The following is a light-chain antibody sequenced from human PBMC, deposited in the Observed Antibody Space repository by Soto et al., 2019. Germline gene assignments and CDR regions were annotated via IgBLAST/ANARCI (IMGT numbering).Light chain of an antibody. Sequence: DIQLTQSPSVLSASVGDTVTITCRASQALSNYLAWYQQKPGKAPDLLIYSASTLQSGVPSRFSGSGYGTDFSLTISNLQPEDFATYYCQQLYSHPLTFGGGTKVDIK. CDR1: QALSNY. CDR3: QQLYSHPLT. CDR2: SAS. J-gene: IGKJ4*01. V-gene: IGKV1-9*01.